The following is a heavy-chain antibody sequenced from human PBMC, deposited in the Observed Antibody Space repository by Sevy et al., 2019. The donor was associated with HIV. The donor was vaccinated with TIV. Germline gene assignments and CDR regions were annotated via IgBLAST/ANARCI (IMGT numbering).Heavy chain of an antibody. Sequence: GGSLRLSCSASEFTFSSYAMSWVRQAPGKGLEWVSSISGSGRFTYYADFVEGRFIISRDNSKNTLSVKMNSLRAEDTAVYYCAKGFCSCATCPWDYYYYGMDVWGQGTTVTVSS. CDR2: ISGSGRFT. CDR3: AKGFCSCATCPWDYYYYGMDV. CDR1: EFTFSSYA. D-gene: IGHD2-15*01. J-gene: IGHJ6*02. V-gene: IGHV3-23*01.